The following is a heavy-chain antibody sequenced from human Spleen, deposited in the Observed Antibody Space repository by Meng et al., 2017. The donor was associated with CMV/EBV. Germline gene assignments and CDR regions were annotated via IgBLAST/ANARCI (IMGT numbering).Heavy chain of an antibody. Sequence: GGSLRLSCVASELIFSGYEMNWVRQAPGKGLEWISYISSSSSTVYYADFVKGRFTISRDNSKNTLYLQMNSLRAEDTAVYYCARDQNGGNSGWFDPWGQGTLVTVSS. V-gene: IGHV3-48*01. J-gene: IGHJ5*02. CDR3: ARDQNGGNSGWFDP. CDR1: ELIFSGYE. D-gene: IGHD4-23*01. CDR2: ISSSSSTV.